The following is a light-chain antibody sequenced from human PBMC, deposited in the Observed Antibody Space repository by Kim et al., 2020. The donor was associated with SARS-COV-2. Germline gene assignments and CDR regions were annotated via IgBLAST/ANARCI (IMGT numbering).Light chain of an antibody. V-gene: IGKV1-27*01. Sequence: DIQMTQSPSSLSASVGDRVTITCRASKGISKDLAWYQQKPGNAPKLLIFAASALQSGVPTRFSGSGSGTDFTLTISSLQPEDVATYYCQKYNGAPWTFGQGTKLEI. CDR1: KGISKD. CDR2: AAS. J-gene: IGKJ1*01. CDR3: QKYNGAPWT.